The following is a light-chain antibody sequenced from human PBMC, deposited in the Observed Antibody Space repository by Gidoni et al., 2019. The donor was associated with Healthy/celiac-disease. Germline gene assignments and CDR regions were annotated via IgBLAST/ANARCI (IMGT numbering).Light chain of an antibody. Sequence: DIQMTQSPSTLSASVGDRVTITCRASQSISSWLAWYQQKPGKAPKLLIYDASSLESGVPSRFSGSGSGTEFTLTISSLQPDDCATYYCQQTGRTFGQGTKVEIK. J-gene: IGKJ1*01. V-gene: IGKV1-5*01. CDR2: DAS. CDR3: QQTGRT. CDR1: QSISSW.